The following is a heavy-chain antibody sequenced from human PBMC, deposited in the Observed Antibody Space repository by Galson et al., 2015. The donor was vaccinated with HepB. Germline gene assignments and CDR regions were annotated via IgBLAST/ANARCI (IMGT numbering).Heavy chain of an antibody. CDR1: GFSFGDYA. V-gene: IGHV3-49*03. CDR3: TRDRPLDY. J-gene: IGHJ4*02. Sequence: SLRLSCATSGFSFGDYAMSWFRQAPGKGLEWVGFIRTRSDGGSTAYAASVKGRFTISRDDSQSIAYLQMNSLKTEDTAVYYCTRDRPLDYWCQGTLVTVSS. CDR2: IRTRSDGGST.